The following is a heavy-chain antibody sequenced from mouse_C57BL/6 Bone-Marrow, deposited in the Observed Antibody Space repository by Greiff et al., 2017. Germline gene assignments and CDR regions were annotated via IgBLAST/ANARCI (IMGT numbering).Heavy chain of an antibody. CDR2: ISSGGSYT. CDR3: ARHGRWCDLRLDY. CDR1: GFTFSSYG. Sequence: EVKLVESGGDLVKPGGSLKLSCAASGFTFSSYGMSWVRQTPDKRLEWVATISSGGSYTYSPDSVKGRFTISRDNAKNTRYLQMSSLKSEDTAMYYCARHGRWCDLRLDYWGQGTTLTVSS. D-gene: IGHD1-1*02. V-gene: IGHV5-6*01. J-gene: IGHJ2*01.